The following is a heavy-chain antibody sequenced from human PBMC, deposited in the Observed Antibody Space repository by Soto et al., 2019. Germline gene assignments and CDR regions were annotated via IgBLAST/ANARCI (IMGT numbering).Heavy chain of an antibody. CDR3: ARDSGGYSSDY. CDR1: GYTFTSYA. J-gene: IGHJ4*02. Sequence: SVKVSCKASGYTFTSYAMHWVRQAPGQGLEWMGGIIPIFGTANYAQKFQGRVTITADESTSTAYMELSSLRSEDTAVYYCARDSGGYSSDYWGQGTLVTVSS. D-gene: IGHD5-18*01. V-gene: IGHV1-69*13. CDR2: IIPIFGTA.